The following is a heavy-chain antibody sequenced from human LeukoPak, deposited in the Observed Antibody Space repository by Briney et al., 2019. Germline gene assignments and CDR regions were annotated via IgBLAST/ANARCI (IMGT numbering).Heavy chain of an antibody. J-gene: IGHJ4*02. CDR1: GGSISSYY. CDR3: ATAVSYYDILTGSYYFDY. CDR2: IYYSGST. D-gene: IGHD3-9*01. V-gene: IGHV4-59*05. Sequence: SETLSLTCTVSGGSISSYYWSWIRQPPGKGLEWIGSIYYSGSTYYNPSLKSRVTISVDTSKNQFSLKLSSVTAADTAVYYCATAVSYYDILTGSYYFDYWGQGTLVTVSS.